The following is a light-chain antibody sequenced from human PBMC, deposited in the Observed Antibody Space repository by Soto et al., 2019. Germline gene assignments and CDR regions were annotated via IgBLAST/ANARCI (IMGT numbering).Light chain of an antibody. CDR1: SSDVGCYNL. J-gene: IGLJ2*01. V-gene: IGLV2-23*02. CDR2: EVS. Sequence: QSALTQPASVSGSPGQSITISCTGTSSDVGCYNLVSWYQQHPGKAPKLMIYEVSKRPSGVSNRFSGSKSGNTASLTISGLQAEDEADYYCCSYAGSSTLVFGGGTQVTVL. CDR3: CSYAGSSTLV.